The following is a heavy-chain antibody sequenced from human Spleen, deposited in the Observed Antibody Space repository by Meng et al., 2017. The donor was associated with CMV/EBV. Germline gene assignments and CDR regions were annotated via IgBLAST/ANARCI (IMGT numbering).Heavy chain of an antibody. D-gene: IGHD3-3*01. J-gene: IGHJ4*02. V-gene: IGHV3-30*02. Sequence: GESLKISCAASGFTFSSYAMHWVRQAPGKGLEWVSFSQYDGSNKRYADSVKGRFTISRDNSKNTLYLQMNSLRAEDTAVYYCAKDYDFWSGYIDFQYWGLGTLVTVSS. CDR3: AKDYDFWSGYIDFQY. CDR1: GFTFSSYA. CDR2: SQYDGSNK.